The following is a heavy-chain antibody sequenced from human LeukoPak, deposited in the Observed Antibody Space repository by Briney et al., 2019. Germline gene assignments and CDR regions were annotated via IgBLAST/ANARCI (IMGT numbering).Heavy chain of an antibody. Sequence: PGGSLRLSCAASGFTFSSYGMHWVRQAPGKGLEWVSAISGSGGSTYYADSVKGRFTISRDNSKNTLYLQMNSLRAEDTAVYYCAKHFMVRVYYFDYWGQGTLVTVSS. CDR3: AKHFMVRVYYFDY. J-gene: IGHJ4*02. CDR1: GFTFSSYG. D-gene: IGHD3-10*01. V-gene: IGHV3-23*01. CDR2: ISGSGGST.